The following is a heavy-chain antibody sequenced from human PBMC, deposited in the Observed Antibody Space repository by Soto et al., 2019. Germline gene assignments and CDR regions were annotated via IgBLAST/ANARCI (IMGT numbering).Heavy chain of an antibody. CDR3: TRGRAATITHYYYGMDV. V-gene: IGHV3-49*03. D-gene: IGHD5-12*01. CDR1: GFTFGDYA. CDR2: IRSKAYGGTT. J-gene: IGHJ6*02. Sequence: PGGSLRLSCTASGFTFGDYAMSWFRQAPGKGLEWVGFIRSKAYGGTTEYAASVKGRFTISRDDSKSIAYLQMNSLKTEDTAVYYCTRGRAATITHYYYGMDVWGQGATVTVSS.